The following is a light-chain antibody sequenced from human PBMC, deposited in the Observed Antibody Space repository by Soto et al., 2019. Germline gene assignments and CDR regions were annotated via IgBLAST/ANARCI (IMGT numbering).Light chain of an antibody. J-gene: IGKJ1*01. CDR3: QQYGRSPGT. CDR2: GAS. Sequence: EIVLTQSPGTLSLSPGERATLSCRASQSVSSTYLAWYQQKPGQAPRLLIYGASSRATGIPDRFSGSGSGPNFTLTISRLEPEDLAVYFCQQYGRSPGTFGPGTKVEIK. CDR1: QSVSSTY. V-gene: IGKV3-20*01.